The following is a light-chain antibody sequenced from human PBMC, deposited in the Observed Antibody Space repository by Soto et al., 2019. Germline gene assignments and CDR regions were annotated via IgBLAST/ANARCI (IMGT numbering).Light chain of an antibody. Sequence: EIVLTQSPATLSLSPGERATLSCRASQSVRIYLDWYQKKPGQAPRVLIYDASSRATGIPARFSGSGSGTDFTLSISSLEPEDFAVYYCQQRSNWQYTFGQGTKLEIK. CDR1: QSVRIY. J-gene: IGKJ2*01. V-gene: IGKV3-11*01. CDR3: QQRSNWQYT. CDR2: DAS.